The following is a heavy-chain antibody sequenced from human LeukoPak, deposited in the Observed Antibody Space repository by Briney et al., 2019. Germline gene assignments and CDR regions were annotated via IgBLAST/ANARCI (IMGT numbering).Heavy chain of an antibody. Sequence: GGSLRLSCAASGFTFSSYSMSWVRQAPGKGLEWVSYISSSSSTIYYTDSVKGRFTISRDNAKNSLYLQMNSLRAEDTAVYYCARTIYYYESTSYFSDAFDVWGQGTMVTVSS. CDR3: ARTIYYYESTSYFSDAFDV. D-gene: IGHD3-22*01. CDR1: GFTFSSYS. CDR2: ISSSSSTI. V-gene: IGHV3-48*01. J-gene: IGHJ3*01.